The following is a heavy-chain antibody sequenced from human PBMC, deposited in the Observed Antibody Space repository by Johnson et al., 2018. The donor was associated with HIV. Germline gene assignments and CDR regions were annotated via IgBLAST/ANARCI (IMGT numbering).Heavy chain of an antibody. CDR1: GFTVSSNY. CDR2: IYSGGST. V-gene: IGHV3-66*01. Sequence: VQLVESGGGLVQPGGSLRLSCAASGFTVSSNYMNWVRQAPGKGLEWVSVIYSGGSTYHADSVKGRFIISRDNSKNAVYLQMNSLRAEDTAVYYCARGYILTGYSGAFDVWGRGTLVTVSS. D-gene: IGHD3-9*01. CDR3: ARGYILTGYSGAFDV. J-gene: IGHJ3*01.